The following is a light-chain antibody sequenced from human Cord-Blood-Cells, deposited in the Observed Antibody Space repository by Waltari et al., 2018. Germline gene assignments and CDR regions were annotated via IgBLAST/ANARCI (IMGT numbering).Light chain of an antibody. CDR3: CSYAGSSTYV. J-gene: IGLJ1*01. V-gene: IGLV2-23*02. Sequence: QSALTQPASVSGSPGQSITISCTGTRSDVGSYKRVYWYQQHPGKAPKLMIYEVSKRPSGVSNRFSGSKSGNTASLTISGLQAEDEADYYCCSYAGSSTYVFGTGTKVTVL. CDR1: RSDVGSYKR. CDR2: EVS.